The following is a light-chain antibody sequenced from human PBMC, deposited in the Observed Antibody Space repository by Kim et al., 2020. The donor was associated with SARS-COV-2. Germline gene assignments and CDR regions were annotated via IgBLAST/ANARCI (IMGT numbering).Light chain of an antibody. CDR3: QQDYNLPLGT. J-gene: IGKJ3*01. V-gene: IGKV3D-7*01. CDR1: QSVSSSY. CDR2: GAS. Sequence: PGERVTLSCRASQSVSSSYLTWYQQKPGQAPRLLIYGASTRATSIPARFSGSGSGTDFTLTISSLQPEDFAVYYCQQDYNLPLGTFGPGTKVDIK.